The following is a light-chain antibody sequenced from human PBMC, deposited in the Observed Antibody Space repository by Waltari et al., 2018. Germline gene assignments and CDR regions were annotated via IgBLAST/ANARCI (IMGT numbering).Light chain of an antibody. CDR2: LGS. Sequence: DIVMTQSPPSLPVTPGEPASISCRSSQSLLHSNVYNYLDWYLQKPGQSPQLLIYLGSNRASGVPDRFSGSWSGTDFTLKISRVEAEDVGVYYCMQALQTPLTFGGGTKVEIK. CDR1: QSLLHSNVYNY. V-gene: IGKV2-28*01. CDR3: MQALQTPLT. J-gene: IGKJ4*01.